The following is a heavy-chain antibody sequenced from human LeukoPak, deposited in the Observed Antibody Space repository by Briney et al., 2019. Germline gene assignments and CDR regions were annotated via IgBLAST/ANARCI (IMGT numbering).Heavy chain of an antibody. J-gene: IGHJ4*02. CDR3: ARGGRWTGLTLGDY. CDR1: GGSISSSSYY. Sequence: SETLSLTCTVSGGSISSSSYYWGWIRQPPGKGLEWIGSIYYSGSTYYNPSLKSRVTISVDTSKNQFSLKLSSVTAADTAVYYCARGGRWTGLTLGDYWGQGTLVTVSS. V-gene: IGHV4-39*07. CDR2: IYYSGST. D-gene: IGHD1-1*01.